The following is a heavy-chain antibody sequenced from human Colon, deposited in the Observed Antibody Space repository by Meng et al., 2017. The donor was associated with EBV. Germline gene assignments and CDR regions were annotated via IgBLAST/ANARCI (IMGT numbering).Heavy chain of an antibody. CDR2: INHVGST. J-gene: IGHJ4*02. Sequence: QVQLQQWGAGLLKPSRALSFTCTAYGGSFSDSYWTWIRQPPGKGLEWIGEINHVGSTTYNPSPKSRVTISVDTSKNQFSLKLSSVTAADAAVYYCASSDCSGGTCYLDCWGQGTLVTVSS. D-gene: IGHD2-15*01. V-gene: IGHV4-34*01. CDR3: ASSDCSGGTCYLDC. CDR1: GGSFSDSY.